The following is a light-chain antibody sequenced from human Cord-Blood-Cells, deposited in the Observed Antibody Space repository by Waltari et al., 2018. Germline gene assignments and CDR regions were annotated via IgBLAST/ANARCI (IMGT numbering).Light chain of an antibody. CDR2: EGS. V-gene: IGLV2-23*01. CDR1: SSAVGSYNL. Sequence: QSALTQPASVSGPPGQSITISCTGTSSAVGSYNLVSWYQQHPGKAPKLMIYEGSKRPSGVSNRFSGSKSGNTASLTISGLQAEDEADYYCCSYAGSPWVFGGGTKLTVL. CDR3: CSYAGSPWV. J-gene: IGLJ3*02.